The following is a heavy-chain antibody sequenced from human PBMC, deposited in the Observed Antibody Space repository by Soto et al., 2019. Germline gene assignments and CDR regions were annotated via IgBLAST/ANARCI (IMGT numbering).Heavy chain of an antibody. CDR3: AKDQYQLIRRCYGLDV. Sequence: GGSLRIACAASGFSFSNYVMHCVRQAPGKGLEWVAVISYDGSNKEYADSVRGRFTISRDNSKNTLFLQMNSLRPEDTAVSYYAKDQYQLIRRCYGLDVWGQGTTVTVSS. CDR1: GFSFSNYV. D-gene: IGHD2-2*01. J-gene: IGHJ6*02. V-gene: IGHV3-30*18. CDR2: ISYDGSNK.